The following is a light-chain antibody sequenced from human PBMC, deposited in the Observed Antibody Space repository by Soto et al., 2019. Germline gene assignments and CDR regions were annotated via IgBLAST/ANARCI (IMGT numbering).Light chain of an antibody. J-gene: IGKJ4*01. Sequence: DIQMTPSPSSLSASVGDRVTITCRASQSISSYLNWYQQKPGKAPKLLIYAASSLQSGVPSRFSGSGSWTEFTLTISSLQPEDFANYYCQQSYSTPLTFGGGTKGEIK. CDR2: AAS. CDR3: QQSYSTPLT. V-gene: IGKV1-39*01. CDR1: QSISSY.